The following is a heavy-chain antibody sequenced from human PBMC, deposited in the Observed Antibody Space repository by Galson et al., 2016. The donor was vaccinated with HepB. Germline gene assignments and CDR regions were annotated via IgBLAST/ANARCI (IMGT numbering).Heavy chain of an antibody. CDR3: AHLSSGAKKGRWFDP. CDR1: GFSLSTSGVG. J-gene: IGHJ5*02. CDR2: IYRDDDK. Sequence: PALVKPTQTLTLTCTFSGFSLSTSGVGVGWIRQPPGKALEWLALIYRDDDKRYSPSLKSRLTITKDTSKNQVVLTMTNIDPVDTATYYCAHLSSGAKKGRWFDPWGHGTLVTVSS. V-gene: IGHV2-5*02. D-gene: IGHD6-19*01.